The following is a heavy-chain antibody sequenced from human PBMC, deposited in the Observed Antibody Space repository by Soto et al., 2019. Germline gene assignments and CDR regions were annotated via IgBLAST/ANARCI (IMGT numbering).Heavy chain of an antibody. J-gene: IGHJ6*02. CDR2: INPKSGGT. Sequence: ASVKVSCKASGYSFTDYHIHWVRQAPGQGLEWLGRINPKSGGTSTAQKFQGWVTVTTDTSISTASMELTRLTSDDTAIYYCARGDSTDCSNGVCSFFYNHDMDVWGQGTTVTVSS. CDR3: ARGDSTDCSNGVCSFFYNHDMDV. CDR1: GYSFTDYH. V-gene: IGHV1-2*04. D-gene: IGHD2-8*01.